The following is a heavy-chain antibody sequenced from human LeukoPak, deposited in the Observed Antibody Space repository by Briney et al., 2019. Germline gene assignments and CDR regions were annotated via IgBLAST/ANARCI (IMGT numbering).Heavy chain of an antibody. J-gene: IGHJ4*02. CDR3: ATEYYYDSSGYLNPPFGY. V-gene: IGHV1-69*06. D-gene: IGHD3-22*01. CDR1: GGTFSSYA. Sequence: ASVRVSCKASGGTFSSYAISWVRQAPGQGLECMGGIIPIFGTANYAQKFQGRVTITADKSTSTAYMELSSLRSEDTAVYYCATEYYYDSSGYLNPPFGYWGQGTLVTVSS. CDR2: IIPIFGTA.